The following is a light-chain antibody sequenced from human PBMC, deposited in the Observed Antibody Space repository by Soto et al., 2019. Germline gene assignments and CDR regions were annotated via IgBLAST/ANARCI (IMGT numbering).Light chain of an antibody. Sequence: ETVLTQSPGTLSLSPGERATLSCRASQSITNNYLAWYQQKPGQAPRLLIYGASSRVTGIPDRFSGSGSGTDFTLTISRLEPEDFAVYYCQQDRTSPITFGQGKRLEIK. J-gene: IGKJ5*01. V-gene: IGKV3-20*01. CDR3: QQDRTSPIT. CDR2: GAS. CDR1: QSITNNY.